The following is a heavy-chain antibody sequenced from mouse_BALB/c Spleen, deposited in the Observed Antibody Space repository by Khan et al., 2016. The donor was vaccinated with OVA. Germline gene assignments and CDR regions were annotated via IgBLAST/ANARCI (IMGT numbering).Heavy chain of an antibody. CDR3: ATSYYYGYYFDY. J-gene: IGHJ2*01. D-gene: IGHD1-1*01. CDR2: ISGDSTTI. Sequence: DVQLVESGGGLVQPGGSRKLSCAASGFTFSSYGMHWVRQAPEKGLEWVAYISGDSTTIYYADTVKGRFTISRDNPKTTLFLQMTSLMSEDTAMYYCATSYYYGYYFDYWGPGTTLTVSS. CDR1: GFTFSSYG. V-gene: IGHV5-17*02.